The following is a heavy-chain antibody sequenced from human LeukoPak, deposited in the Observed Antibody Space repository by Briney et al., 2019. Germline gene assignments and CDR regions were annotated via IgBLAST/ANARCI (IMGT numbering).Heavy chain of an antibody. D-gene: IGHD3-22*01. Sequence: PGGSLRLSCAASGFTFSSYSMNWVRQAPGKGLEWISYISRSSTPVYYADSLKGRFTISRDNAKNSLYLQMNSLRAEDTAVYYCVRVYYDTNGYLYLDYWGQGTLVTVSS. J-gene: IGHJ4*02. CDR3: VRVYYDTNGYLYLDY. V-gene: IGHV3-48*01. CDR1: GFTFSSYS. CDR2: ISRSSTPV.